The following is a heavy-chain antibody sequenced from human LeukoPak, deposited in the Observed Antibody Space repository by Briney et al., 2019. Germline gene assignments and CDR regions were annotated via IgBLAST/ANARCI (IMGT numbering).Heavy chain of an antibody. CDR2: IIPIFGTA. Sequence: ASVKVSCKASGVTFSSYAISWVRQAPGQGLEWLGGIIPIFGTANYAQKFQGRVTITADKSTSTAYMELSSLRSEDTAVYYCARERRYCSSTSCFYYYYGMDVWGKGTTVTVSS. V-gene: IGHV1-69*06. D-gene: IGHD2-2*01. CDR1: GVTFSSYA. J-gene: IGHJ6*04. CDR3: ARERRYCSSTSCFYYYYGMDV.